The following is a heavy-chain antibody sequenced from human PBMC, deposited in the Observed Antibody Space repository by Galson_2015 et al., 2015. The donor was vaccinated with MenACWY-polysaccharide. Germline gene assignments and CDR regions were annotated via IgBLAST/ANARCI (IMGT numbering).Heavy chain of an antibody. V-gene: IGHV3-23*01. J-gene: IGHJ1*01. CDR2: VGGSGGGR. CDR3: AKDAIARIVLTPLRIPLQR. D-gene: IGHD6-13*01. CDR1: NVPLRRYA. Sequence: LRLSCAVSNVPLRRYALSWERQPPGKGLEGVSTVGGSGGGRYYADAVRGRFTISRDNSTNTLYLEMNSLRAEDTAIYYCAKDAIARIVLTPLRIPLQRWGQGTLVAVSS.